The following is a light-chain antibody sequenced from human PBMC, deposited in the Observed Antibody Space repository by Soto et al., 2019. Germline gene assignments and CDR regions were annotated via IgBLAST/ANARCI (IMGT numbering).Light chain of an antibody. V-gene: IGKV3-11*01. CDR1: QSVSSY. J-gene: IGKJ4*01. CDR2: DAS. CDR3: QQRSYWPLT. Sequence: EIVLTQSPVTLSLSPGERATLSCRASQSVSSYLTWYQQKPGQAPRLLIYDASTRATGVPARFSGSGSGTDFTLTISSLEPEDFAVYYCQQRSYWPLTFGGGTKVDI.